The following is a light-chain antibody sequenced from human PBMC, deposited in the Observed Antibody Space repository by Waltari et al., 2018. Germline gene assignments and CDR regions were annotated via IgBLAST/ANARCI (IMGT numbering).Light chain of an antibody. CDR1: SSNIGSNP. CDR3: ATWDDSLNAAV. V-gene: IGLV1-44*01. Sequence: SVLTQPPSASGTPGLRVPISCSGSSSNIGSNPVNWYQQLPGTAPKLLIYSTNQRPSGVPDRFSGSKSGTSASLAISGLQSEDEADYYCATWDDSLNAAVFGGGTQLSVL. J-gene: IGLJ7*01. CDR2: STN.